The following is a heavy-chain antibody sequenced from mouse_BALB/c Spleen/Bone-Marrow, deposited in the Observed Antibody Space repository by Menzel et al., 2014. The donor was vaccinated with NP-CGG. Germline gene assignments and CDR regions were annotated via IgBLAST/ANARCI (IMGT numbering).Heavy chain of an antibody. Sequence: VQLQQSGPELGKPGASVKMSCKASGYTFSSYVIHWVKQKPGQGLEWIGYINPYNDGTKYNEKFKGKATLTSDKSSSTAHMELSSLTSEDSAVYYCARWRYPYAMDYWGQGTSVTVSS. CDR2: INPYNDGT. CDR1: GYTFSSYV. CDR3: ARWRYPYAMDY. J-gene: IGHJ4*01. V-gene: IGHV1-14*01. D-gene: IGHD5-1-1*01.